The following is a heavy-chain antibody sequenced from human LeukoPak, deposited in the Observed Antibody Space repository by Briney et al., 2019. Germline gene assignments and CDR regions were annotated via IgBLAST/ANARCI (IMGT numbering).Heavy chain of an antibody. D-gene: IGHD2-21*02. V-gene: IGHV1-18*04. CDR2: ISIYTGNT. J-gene: IGHJ4*02. CDR3: ARVRGTALTAYPGYFDY. CDR1: GYTFNSYG. Sequence: ASVKVSCKASGYTFNSYGISWVRQAPGQGLEWMGWISIYTGNTKYVKKFQGRATMTRDTSTSTAYLEVRSLNSDDTAVYYCARVRGTALTAYPGYFDYWGQGTLVTVSS.